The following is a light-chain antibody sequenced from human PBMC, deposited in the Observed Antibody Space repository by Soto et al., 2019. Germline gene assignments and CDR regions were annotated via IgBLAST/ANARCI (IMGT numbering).Light chain of an antibody. CDR2: RNN. CDR1: SSNIGSNY. J-gene: IGLJ2*01. V-gene: IGLV1-47*01. Sequence: QAVVTQPPSASGTPGQRVTISCSGSSSNIGSNYVYWYQQLPVTAPKLLIYRNNQRPSGVPDRFSGSKSGTSASLAISGLRSEDEADYYCSPWDDSLSGVVFGGGTKLTVL. CDR3: SPWDDSLSGVV.